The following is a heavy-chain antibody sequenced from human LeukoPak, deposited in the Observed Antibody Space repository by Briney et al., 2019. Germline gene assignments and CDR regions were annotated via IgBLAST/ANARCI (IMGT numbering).Heavy chain of an antibody. V-gene: IGHV3-48*03. D-gene: IGHD3-22*01. CDR2: ISGGGTTI. J-gene: IGHJ4*02. CDR1: GFIFSTSE. Sequence: GGSLRLSCAASGFIFSTSEMNWARQAPGKGLEWVSYISGGGTTIKYADSVRGRFTISRDNAKNSLYLQMDSLRDEDTAVYYCARLQYYYDSNGYYSLYYFDYWGQGTVVTVSS. CDR3: ARLQYYYDSNGYYSLYYFDY.